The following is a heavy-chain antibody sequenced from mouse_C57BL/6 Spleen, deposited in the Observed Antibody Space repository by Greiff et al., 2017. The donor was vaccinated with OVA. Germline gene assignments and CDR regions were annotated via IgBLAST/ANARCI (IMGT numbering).Heavy chain of an antibody. CDR3: ARKGDYTFSY. Sequence: QVQLQQPGAELVMPGASVKLSCKASGYTFTSYWMHWVKQRPGQGLEWIGEIDPSDSYTNYNQKFKGKSTLTVDKSSSTAYMQLSSLTSEDSAVYLCARKGDYTFSYWGQGTLVTVSA. V-gene: IGHV1-69*01. J-gene: IGHJ3*01. CDR2: IDPSDSYT. D-gene: IGHD2-4*01. CDR1: GYTFTSYW.